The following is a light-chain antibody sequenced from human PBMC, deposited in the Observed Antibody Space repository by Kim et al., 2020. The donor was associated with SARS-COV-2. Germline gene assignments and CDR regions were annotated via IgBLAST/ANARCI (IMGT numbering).Light chain of an antibody. J-gene: IGLJ2*01. CDR1: SSDVGSYNY. V-gene: IGLV2-14*04. CDR3: SSYTSSSTLV. Sequence: GQSITISCTGTSSDVGSYNYVSWYQQHPGKAPKLMIYDVSKRPSGVSNRFSGSKSGNTASLTISGLQAEDEAHYYCSSYTSSSTLVFGGGTQLTVL. CDR2: DVS.